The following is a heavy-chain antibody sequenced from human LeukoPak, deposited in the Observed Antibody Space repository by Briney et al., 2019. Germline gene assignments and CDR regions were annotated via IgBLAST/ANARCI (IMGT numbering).Heavy chain of an antibody. Sequence: GASVKVSCKASGGTFSSYAISWVRQAPGQGLEWMGRIIPIFGTANYAQKLQGRVTMTTDTSTSTAYMELRSLRSDDTAVYYCARAGGRDYYDSSGFSPRWGQGTLVTVSS. V-gene: IGHV1-69*05. CDR3: ARAGGRDYYDSSGFSPR. CDR1: GGTFSSYA. J-gene: IGHJ4*02. D-gene: IGHD3-22*01. CDR2: IIPIFGTA.